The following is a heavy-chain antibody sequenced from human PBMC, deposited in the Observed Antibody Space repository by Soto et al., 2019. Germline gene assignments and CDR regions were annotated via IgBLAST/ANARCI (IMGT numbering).Heavy chain of an antibody. D-gene: IGHD2-2*01. V-gene: IGHV4-59*08. J-gene: IGHJ6*02. CDR1: GGSISSYY. CDR2: IYYSGST. CDR3: ARHASDDIVVVPGNPLYGMDV. Sequence: SETLSLTCTVSGGSISSYYWSWIRQPPGKGLEWIGYIYYSGSTNYNPSLKSRVTISVDTSKNQFSLKLSSVTAADTAVYYCARHASDDIVVVPGNPLYGMDVWGQGTTVTVSS.